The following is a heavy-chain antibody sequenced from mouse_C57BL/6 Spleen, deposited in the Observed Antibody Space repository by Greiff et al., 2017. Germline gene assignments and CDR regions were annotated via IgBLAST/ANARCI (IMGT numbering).Heavy chain of an antibody. D-gene: IGHD4-1*01. CDR1: GFNIKDDY. CDR2: IDPENGDT. V-gene: IGHV14-4*01. Sequence: VQLQQSGAELVRPGASVKLSCTASGFNIKDDYMHWVKQRPEQGLEWIGWIDPENGDTEYASKFQGKATITADTSSNTAYLQLSSLTSEDTAVYYCTTGYWADYWGQGTTLTVSS. CDR3: TTGYWADY. J-gene: IGHJ2*01.